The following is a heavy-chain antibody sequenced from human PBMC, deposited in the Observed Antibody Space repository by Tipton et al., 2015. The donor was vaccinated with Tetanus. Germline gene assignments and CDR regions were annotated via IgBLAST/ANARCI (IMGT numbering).Heavy chain of an antibody. V-gene: IGHV4-59*01. CDR1: GGSISSYY. CDR2: IYYSGST. CDR3: ARGATTVTWGHGGGRDGRGDAFDI. D-gene: IGHD4-11*01. J-gene: IGHJ3*02. Sequence: GLVKPSETLSLTCTVSGGSISSYYWSWIRQPPGKGLEWIGYIYYSGSTNYNPSLKSRVTISVDASKNQFSLKLSSVTAADTAVYYCARGATTVTWGHGGGRDGRGDAFDIWGQGTMVTVSS.